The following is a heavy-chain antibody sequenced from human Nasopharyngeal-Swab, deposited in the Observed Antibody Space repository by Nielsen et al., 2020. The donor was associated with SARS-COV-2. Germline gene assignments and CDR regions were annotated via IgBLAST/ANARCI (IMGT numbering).Heavy chain of an antibody. D-gene: IGHD3-10*01. CDR2: IIPIFGTP. CDR3: ARASDGSENYYYFDY. V-gene: IGHV1-69*13. Sequence: SVKVSCKASGGTFSSYAISWVRQAPGQGLEWMGGIIPIFGTPNYAQEFQGRVTISADASTSTAYMELSSLRSEDTAVYYCARASDGSENYYYFDYWGQGTLVTVSS. CDR1: GGTFSSYA. J-gene: IGHJ4*02.